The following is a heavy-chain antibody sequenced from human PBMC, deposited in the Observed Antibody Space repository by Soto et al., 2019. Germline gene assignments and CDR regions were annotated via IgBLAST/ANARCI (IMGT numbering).Heavy chain of an antibody. J-gene: IGHJ6*03. CDR1: GFTFSSYG. Sequence: PGGSLRLSCAASGFTFSSYGMHWVRQALGKGLEWVAVIWYDGSNKYYADSVKGRFTISRDNSKNTLYLQMNSLRAEDTAVYYCARDRMDTIFGYDYMDVWGKGTTVTVSS. CDR3: ARDRMDTIFGYDYMDV. D-gene: IGHD3-3*01. V-gene: IGHV3-33*01. CDR2: IWYDGSNK.